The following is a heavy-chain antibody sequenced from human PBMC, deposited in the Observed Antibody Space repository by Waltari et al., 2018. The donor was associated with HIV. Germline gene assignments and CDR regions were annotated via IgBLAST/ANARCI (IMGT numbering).Heavy chain of an antibody. V-gene: IGHV4-38-2*01. Sequence: QVQLQESGPGLVKPSETLSLTCAVSGYSISSGYYWGWIRQPPGKGLEWIGSIYHSGSTYYNPSLKSRVTISVDTSKNQFSLKLSSVTAADTAVYYCARAGLRFLEWLSDYWGQGTLVTVSS. CDR2: IYHSGST. CDR1: GYSISSGYY. CDR3: ARAGLRFLEWLSDY. J-gene: IGHJ4*02. D-gene: IGHD3-3*01.